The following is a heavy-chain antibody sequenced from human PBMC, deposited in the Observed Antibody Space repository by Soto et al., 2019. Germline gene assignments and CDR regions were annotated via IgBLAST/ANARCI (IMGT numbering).Heavy chain of an antibody. D-gene: IGHD6-13*01. Sequence: QVQLQESGPGLVPPSQTLSLTCTVSGASISSGGFYWSWIRKFPGKGLEWIGYIDYRGRTFYNPSLNRRATTSRNTSKSQFSLNVNSVTAADTAVFYCARVSAAGTRWFDSWGQGTLVTVSS. CDR2: IDYRGRT. J-gene: IGHJ5*01. V-gene: IGHV4-31*03. CDR1: GASISSGGFY. CDR3: ARVSAAGTRWFDS.